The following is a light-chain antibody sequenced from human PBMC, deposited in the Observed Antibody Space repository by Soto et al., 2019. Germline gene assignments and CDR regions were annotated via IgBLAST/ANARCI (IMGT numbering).Light chain of an antibody. CDR3: QVWDSYSDHVV. CDR1: NIGSKS. Sequence: SYELTQPPSVSVAPGQTARITCGESNIGSKSVHWYQQKPGQAPVLVVSHDSDRPSGLPERFSGSNSGNTATLTISRVDAGDEADYFCQVWDSYSDHVVFGGGTKLTVL. CDR2: HDS. V-gene: IGLV3-21*02. J-gene: IGLJ3*02.